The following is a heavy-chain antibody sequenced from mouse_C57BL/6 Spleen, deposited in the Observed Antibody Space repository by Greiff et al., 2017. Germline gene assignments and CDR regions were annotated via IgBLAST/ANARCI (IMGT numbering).Heavy chain of an antibody. CDR2: IYPGSGST. V-gene: IGHV1-55*01. CDR1: GYTFTSYW. CDR3: ARNTGRAWYFDV. Sequence: VQLQQPGAELVKPGASVKMSCKASGYTFTSYWITWVKQRPGQGLEWIGDIYPGSGSTNYNEKFKSKATLTVDTSSSTSYMQLSSLTSEDSAVYYCARNTGRAWYFDVWGTGTTVTVSS. J-gene: IGHJ1*03. D-gene: IGHD4-1*01.